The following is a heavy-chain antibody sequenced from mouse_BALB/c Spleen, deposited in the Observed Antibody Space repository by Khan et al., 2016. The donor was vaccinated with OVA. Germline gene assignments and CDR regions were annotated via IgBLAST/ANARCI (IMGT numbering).Heavy chain of an antibody. J-gene: IGHJ1*01. Sequence: EVQLVESGGGLVQPGGSRKLSCAASGFTFSSFGMHWVRQAPKKGLEWVAYISSGSSTIYYGDTVKGRFTIYRDRPKNTLFLQMTSLRSEDTAMYYCARSGGNFHWYFDVWGAGTSVTVSS. CDR3: ARSGGNFHWYFDV. CDR1: GFTFSSFG. V-gene: IGHV5-17*02. CDR2: ISSGSSTI. D-gene: IGHD2-1*01.